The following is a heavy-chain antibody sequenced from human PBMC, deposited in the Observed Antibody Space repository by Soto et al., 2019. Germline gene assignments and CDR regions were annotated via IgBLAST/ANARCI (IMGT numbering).Heavy chain of an antibody. CDR3: ARDQDLILDYGDYEDYYGMDV. CDR2: ISSSSSYI. CDR1: GFTFSSYS. J-gene: IGHJ6*02. Sequence: EVQLVESGGGLVKPGGSLRLSCAASGFTFSSYSMNWVRQAPGKGLEWVSSISSSSSYIYYADSVKGRFTISRDNAKNSLYLQMNSLRAEDTAVYYCARDQDLILDYGDYEDYYGMDVWGQGTTVTVSS. V-gene: IGHV3-21*01. D-gene: IGHD4-17*01.